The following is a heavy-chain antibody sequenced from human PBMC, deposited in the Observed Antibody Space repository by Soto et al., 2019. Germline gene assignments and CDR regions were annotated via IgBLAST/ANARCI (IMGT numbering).Heavy chain of an antibody. CDR3: ATDSYSSSWYFDY. CDR2: FDPEDGET. J-gene: IGHJ4*02. V-gene: IGHV1-24*01. CDR1: GYTLTVLS. D-gene: IGHD6-13*01. Sequence: ASVKVSCKVSGYTLTVLSMHWVRQAPGKGLEWMGGFDPEDGETIYAQKFQGRVTMTEDTSTDTAYMELSSLRSEDTAVYYCATDSYSSSWYFDYWGQGTLVTVSS.